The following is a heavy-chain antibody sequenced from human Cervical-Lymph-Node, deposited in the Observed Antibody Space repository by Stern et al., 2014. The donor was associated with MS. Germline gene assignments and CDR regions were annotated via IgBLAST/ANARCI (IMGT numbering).Heavy chain of an antibody. CDR3: ARERQQYCNSEGCSYWYFDL. Sequence: QVQLQESGPGLVKPSGTLSLTCAVSGGSVSSTNWWSWVRQSPGKGLEWIGNIYHSGASTYRPSPRSRVSISLDNSKNHLSLHLTSVAAADTAVYYCARERQQYCNSEGCSYWYFDLWGRGTLVTVSS. CDR2: IYHSGAS. J-gene: IGHJ2*01. D-gene: IGHD2/OR15-2a*01. V-gene: IGHV4-4*02. CDR1: GGSVSSTNW.